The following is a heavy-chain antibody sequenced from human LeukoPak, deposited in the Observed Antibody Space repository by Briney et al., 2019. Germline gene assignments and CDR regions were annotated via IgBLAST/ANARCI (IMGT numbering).Heavy chain of an antibody. D-gene: IGHD1-26*01. CDR1: GGSFSGYY. Sequence: SETLSLTCAVYGGSFSGYYWSWIRQPPGKGLEWIGEINHSGSTNYNPSLKSRVTISVGTSKNQFSLKLSSVTAADTAVYYCARALLSGSYYTTHFDYWGQGTLVTVSS. J-gene: IGHJ4*02. V-gene: IGHV4-34*01. CDR3: ARALLSGSYYTTHFDY. CDR2: INHSGST.